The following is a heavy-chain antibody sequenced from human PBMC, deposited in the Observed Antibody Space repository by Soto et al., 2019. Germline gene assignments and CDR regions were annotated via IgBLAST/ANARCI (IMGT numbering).Heavy chain of an antibody. Sequence: EVQLLESGGGLVQPGGSLRLSCAASGFTFSSYAMSWVRQAPGKGLEWVSDISGTGGTTYYADSVKGRFTISRDNSKHTLSLQMNSLRADDTALYSCAKGDYYYGMDVWGQGTTVTVSS. CDR2: ISGTGGTT. V-gene: IGHV3-23*01. J-gene: IGHJ6*02. CDR3: AKGDYYYGMDV. CDR1: GFTFSSYA.